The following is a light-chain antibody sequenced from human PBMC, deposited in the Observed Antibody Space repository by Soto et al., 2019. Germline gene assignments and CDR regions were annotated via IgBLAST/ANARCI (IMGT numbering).Light chain of an antibody. Sequence: DIQMTQSPSTLSASVGDRVTITCRASQSCGTSLAWYQQRPGKAPNLLIYKASNLESGVPSRFSSSGSGTEFTLTISSVQPDDFATYYCQQYNNYWTFGQGTKLEIK. J-gene: IGKJ1*01. CDR3: QQYNNYWT. V-gene: IGKV1-5*03. CDR2: KAS. CDR1: QSCGTS.